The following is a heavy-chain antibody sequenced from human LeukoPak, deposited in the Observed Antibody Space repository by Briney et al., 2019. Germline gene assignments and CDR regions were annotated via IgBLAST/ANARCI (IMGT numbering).Heavy chain of an antibody. D-gene: IGHD4-23*01. V-gene: IGHV3-21*01. CDR1: GFTFSSYS. J-gene: IGHJ6*03. Sequence: GGSLRLSCAASGFTFSSYSMNWVRQAPGKGLEWVSSISSSSSYIYYADSVKGRFTISRDNAKNSLYLQMNSLRAEDTAVYYCARDDYFGEDYGGNSDYYYYYMDVWGKGTTVTVSS. CDR3: ARDDYFGEDYGGNSDYYYYYMDV. CDR2: ISSSSSYI.